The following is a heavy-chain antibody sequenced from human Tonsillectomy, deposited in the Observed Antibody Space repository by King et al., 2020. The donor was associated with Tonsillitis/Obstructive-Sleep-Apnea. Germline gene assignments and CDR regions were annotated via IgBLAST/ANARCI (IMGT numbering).Heavy chain of an antibody. V-gene: IGHV3-23*01. D-gene: IGHD3-16*01. CDR1: GFTFSSYA. Sequence: VQLLESGGGLVQPGGSLRLSCAASGFTFSSYAMSWVRQAPGKGLEWVSGISGSGGRTYYADSVKGRFTISRDNSKNTLYLQMNSLRAEDTAVYYCAKDPPRGGVTGGRAFEIWGQGTMATVSS. CDR2: ISGSGGRT. J-gene: IGHJ3*02. CDR3: AKDPPRGGVTGGRAFEI.